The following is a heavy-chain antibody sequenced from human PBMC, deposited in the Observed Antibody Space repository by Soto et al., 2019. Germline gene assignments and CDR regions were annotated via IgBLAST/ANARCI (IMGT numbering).Heavy chain of an antibody. V-gene: IGHV4-59*01. Sequence: SETLSLTCIVSGGSISYYYWNWIRQSPGKGLEWIGYIFYSGSTHYNPSLKSRVTISIDTSKNQFSLRLTSVTAADTAVYFCARGSPPSKYGLDVWGQGTTVTVSS. CDR1: GGSISYYY. CDR3: ARGSPPSKYGLDV. J-gene: IGHJ6*02. CDR2: IFYSGST. D-gene: IGHD6-13*01.